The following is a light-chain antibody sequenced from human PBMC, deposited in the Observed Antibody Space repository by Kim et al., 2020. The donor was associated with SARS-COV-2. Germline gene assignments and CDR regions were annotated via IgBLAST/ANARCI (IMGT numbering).Light chain of an antibody. CDR2: GAS. V-gene: IGKV3-15*01. J-gene: IGKJ1*01. Sequence: VSRGDRATLTCRASQSISSYLAWYQQKPGQAPRLLIYGASTRATGIPARFSGSGSGTEFTLSISSLQSEDFAVYYCQQHNNWPQTFGQGTKVDIK. CDR3: QQHNNWPQT. CDR1: QSISSY.